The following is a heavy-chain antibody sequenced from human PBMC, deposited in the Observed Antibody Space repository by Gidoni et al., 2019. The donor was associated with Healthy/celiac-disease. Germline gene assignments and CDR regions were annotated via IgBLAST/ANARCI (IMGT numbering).Heavy chain of an antibody. CDR2: ISGSGGST. D-gene: IGHD3-10*01. CDR3: AKDDQRRGYYGLGSYYFDY. CDR1: GFPFSSYA. Sequence: EVQLLESGGDLVQPGGSLRLSCAASGFPFSSYAMSWVRQAPGKGLGWVSAISGSGGSTYYADSVKGRFTISRDNSKNTLYLQMNSLRAEDTAVYYCAKDDQRRGYYGLGSYYFDYWGQGTLVTVSS. J-gene: IGHJ4*02. V-gene: IGHV3-23*01.